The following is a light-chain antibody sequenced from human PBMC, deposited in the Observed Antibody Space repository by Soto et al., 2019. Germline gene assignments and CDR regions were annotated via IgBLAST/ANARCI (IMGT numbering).Light chain of an antibody. CDR3: QQYGSSPT. CDR1: QSVSSSY. J-gene: IGKJ5*01. Sequence: IVLTQSPGALSLSPGERATLSCRASQSVSSSYLAWYQQKPGQAPRLLIYGASSRATGIPDRFSGSGSGTDFTLTISRLEPEDFAVYYCQQYGSSPTFAQGTRLEI. V-gene: IGKV3-20*01. CDR2: GAS.